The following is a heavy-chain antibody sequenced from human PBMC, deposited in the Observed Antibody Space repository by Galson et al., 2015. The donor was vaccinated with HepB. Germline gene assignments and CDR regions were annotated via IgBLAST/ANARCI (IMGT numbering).Heavy chain of an antibody. CDR3: ARDLGPGYSSSYYSAAFDV. Sequence: ETLSLTCTVSGGSISTYYWSWIRQPPGKGLEWIGYIYYSETPNYNPSLKSRVTVSVDTSKNQFSLKLTSVTAADTAIYYCARDLGPGYSSSYYSAAFDVWGQGTMVTVSS. J-gene: IGHJ3*01. CDR1: GGSISTYY. CDR2: IYYSETP. V-gene: IGHV4-59*01. D-gene: IGHD6-13*01.